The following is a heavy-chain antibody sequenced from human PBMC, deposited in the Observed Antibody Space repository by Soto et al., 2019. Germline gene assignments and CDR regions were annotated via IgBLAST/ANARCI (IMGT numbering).Heavy chain of an antibody. Sequence: QAQLVESGGGVVQPGRSLRLSCAASGFTFSSYGMHWVRQAPGTGLEWVAVISYDGGLQHYADSVKGRFTISRDNSKNMMLLQMNSLRAEDTAVYYCVSDRVYTHASVPSSWAQGPLVSVSS. D-gene: IGHD3-16*01. CDR3: VSDRVYTHASVPSS. CDR2: ISYDGGLQ. V-gene: IGHV3-30*03. J-gene: IGHJ5*02. CDR1: GFTFSSYG.